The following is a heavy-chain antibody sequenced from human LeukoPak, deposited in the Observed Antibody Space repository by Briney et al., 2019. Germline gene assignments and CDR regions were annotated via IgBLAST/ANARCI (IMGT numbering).Heavy chain of an antibody. CDR3: ARTVTGDRFDP. Sequence: PGGSLRLSCAASGFTVSSNYMSWVRQAPGKGLEWVSVIYSGGSTYYADSVKGRFTISRDNSKNTLYLQMNSLRAEDTAVYSCARTVTGDRFDPWGQGTLVTVSS. V-gene: IGHV3-53*01. J-gene: IGHJ5*02. D-gene: IGHD4-17*01. CDR1: GFTVSSNY. CDR2: IYSGGST.